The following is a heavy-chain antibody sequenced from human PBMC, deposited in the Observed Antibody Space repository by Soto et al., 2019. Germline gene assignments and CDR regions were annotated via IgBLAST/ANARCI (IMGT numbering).Heavy chain of an antibody. V-gene: IGHV3-15*07. CDR2: IKSKTDGGTT. D-gene: IGHD6-13*01. J-gene: IGHJ6*02. Sequence: GGSLRLSCAASGFTFSNAWMNWVRQAPGKGLEWVGRIKSKTDGGTTDYAAPVKGRFTISRDDSKNTLYLQMNSLKTEDTAVYYCTTVNLSAAAGTDYYYGMDVWGQGTTVTVSS. CDR3: TTVNLSAAAGTDYYYGMDV. CDR1: GFTFSNAW.